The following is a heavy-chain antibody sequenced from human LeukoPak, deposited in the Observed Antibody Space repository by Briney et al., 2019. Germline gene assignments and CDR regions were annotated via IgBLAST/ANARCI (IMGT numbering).Heavy chain of an antibody. J-gene: IGHJ4*02. CDR2: IYYSGST. CDR1: GGSISSSSYY. CDR3: ARVWRYNWNDERLGFDY. Sequence: PSETLSLTCTVSGGSISSSSYYWGWIRQPPGKGLEWIGSIYYSGSTYYNPSLKSRVTISVDTSKNQFSLKLSSVTAADTAVYYCARVWRYNWNDERLGFDYWGQGTLVTVSS. D-gene: IGHD1-1*01. V-gene: IGHV4-39*07.